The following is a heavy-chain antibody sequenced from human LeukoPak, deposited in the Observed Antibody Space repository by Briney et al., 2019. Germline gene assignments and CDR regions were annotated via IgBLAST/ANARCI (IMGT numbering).Heavy chain of an antibody. CDR3: ARDFRRVGATTAFDY. CDR2: INSDGITT. J-gene: IGHJ4*02. V-gene: IGHV3-74*01. D-gene: IGHD1-26*01. Sequence: PGGSLRLSCAASGFTFSNYWLHWVRQAPGKGLVWVSRINSDGITTSYAESVKGRFSISRDNAKNSLYLQMNSLRDEDTAVYYCARDFRRVGATTAFDYWGQGTLVTVSS. CDR1: GFTFSNYW.